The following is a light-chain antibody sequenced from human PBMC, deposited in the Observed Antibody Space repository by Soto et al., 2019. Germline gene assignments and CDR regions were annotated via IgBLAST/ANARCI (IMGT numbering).Light chain of an antibody. Sequence: QSVLTQPASVSGSPGQSITISCTGTSSNVGSYNLVSWYQQHPGKAPKLMIYEGSKRPSGVSNRFSGSKSGNTASLTISGLEAEDEDDYYWCSYAGSSTFWVFGGGTKLTVL. V-gene: IGLV2-23*01. J-gene: IGLJ3*02. CDR1: SSNVGSYNL. CDR2: EGS. CDR3: CSYAGSSTFWV.